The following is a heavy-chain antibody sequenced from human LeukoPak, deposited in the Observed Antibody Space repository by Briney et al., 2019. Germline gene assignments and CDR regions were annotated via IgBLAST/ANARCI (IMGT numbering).Heavy chain of an antibody. V-gene: IGHV3-23*01. CDR2: ISGSGGST. CDR3: ARVSPPAGDDSSGYYYHYYYYMDV. CDR1: GFTFSSYA. J-gene: IGHJ6*03. D-gene: IGHD3-22*01. Sequence: PGGSLRLSCAASGFTFSSYAMSWVRQAPGKGLEWVSAISGSGGSTYYADSVKGRFTISRDNSKNTLYLQMNSLRAEDTAVYYCARVSPPAGDDSSGYYYHYYYYMDVWGKGTTVTISS.